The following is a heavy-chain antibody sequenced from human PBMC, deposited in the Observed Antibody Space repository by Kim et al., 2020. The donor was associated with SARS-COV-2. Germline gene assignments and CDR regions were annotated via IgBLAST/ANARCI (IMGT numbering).Heavy chain of an antibody. J-gene: IGHJ4*02. V-gene: IGHV3-74*01. CDR3: ARDLAGSGGSCLLDY. Sequence: GGSLRLSCAASGFTFSSYWMHWVRQAPGKGLVWVSRINSDGSSTSYADSVKGRFTISRDNAKNTLYLQMNSLRAEDTAVYYCARDLAGSGGSCLLDYWGQGTLVTVSS. CDR2: INSDGSST. D-gene: IGHD2-15*01. CDR1: GFTFSSYW.